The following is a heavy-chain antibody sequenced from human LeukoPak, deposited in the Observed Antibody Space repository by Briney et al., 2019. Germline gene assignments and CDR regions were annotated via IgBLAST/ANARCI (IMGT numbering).Heavy chain of an antibody. CDR1: GYSFTSYW. CDR3: ARLDYYDSSGYSGWFDP. CDR2: IYPGDSDT. J-gene: IGHJ5*02. D-gene: IGHD3-22*01. V-gene: IGHV5-51*01. Sequence: GESLKISCMGSGYSFTSYWIGWVRQMPGKGLEWMGIIYPGDSDTRYSPSFQGQVTISADKSISTAYLQWSSLKASDTAMYYCARLDYYDSSGYSGWFDPWGQGTLVTVSS.